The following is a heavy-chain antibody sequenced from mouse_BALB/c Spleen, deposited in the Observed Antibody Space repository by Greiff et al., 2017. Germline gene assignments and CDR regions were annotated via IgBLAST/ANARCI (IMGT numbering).Heavy chain of an antibody. CDR2: IDPSDSYT. J-gene: IGHJ4*01. Sequence: VQLQQPGAELVKPGASVKMSCKASGYTFTSYWMHWVKQRPGQGLEWIGVIDPSDSYTSYNQKFKGKATLTVDTSSSTAYMQLSSLTSEDSAVYYCTTYYDYDGQAMDYWGQGTSVIVSS. CDR3: TTYYDYDGQAMDY. V-gene: IGHV1S127*01. CDR1: GYTFTSYW. D-gene: IGHD2-4*01.